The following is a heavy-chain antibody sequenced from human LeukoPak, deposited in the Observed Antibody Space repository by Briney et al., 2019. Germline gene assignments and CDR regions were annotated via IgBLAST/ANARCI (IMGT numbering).Heavy chain of an antibody. V-gene: IGHV3-48*03. CDR3: AELGITMIGGV. J-gene: IGHJ6*04. Sequence: GGSLRLSCAASGFTFSSYEMNWVRQAPGKGLEWVSYISSSGSTIYYADSVKGRFTISRDNAKNSLYLQMNSLRAEDTAVCYCAELGITMIGGVWGKGATVTISS. D-gene: IGHD3-10*02. CDR2: ISSSGSTI. CDR1: GFTFSSYE.